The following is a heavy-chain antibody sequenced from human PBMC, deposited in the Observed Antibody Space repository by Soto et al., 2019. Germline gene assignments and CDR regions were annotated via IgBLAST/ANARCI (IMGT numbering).Heavy chain of an antibody. J-gene: IGHJ4*02. CDR1: GFTFDSYA. V-gene: IGHV3-23*01. CDR3: AKDRLTVFGVVVTFED. D-gene: IGHD3-3*01. CDR2: LSGSGYQT. Sequence: EVQLLESGGGLVQPGGSLRLSCATDGFTFDSYAMHWVRQAPGKGLEWVSSLSGSGYQTYYADSVKGRLTISRDRSKNTVYLQMNSLRAEDTAVYFCAKDRLTVFGVVVTFEDWGRGTLGTVAS.